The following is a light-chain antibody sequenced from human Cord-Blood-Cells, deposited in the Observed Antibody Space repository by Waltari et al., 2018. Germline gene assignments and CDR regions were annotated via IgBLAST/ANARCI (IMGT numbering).Light chain of an antibody. J-gene: IGKJ1*01. V-gene: IGKV1-39*01. CDR3: QQSDSTPRT. Sequence: IQMNQSPSSLSASVGDSVTITCRASQSISSYLNWYQQKPGKAPKLRIYAASSLQSGVPSRFSCSGSGTDFTLTISSLQPEDFATYYCQQSDSTPRTFGQGTKVEIK. CDR1: QSISSY. CDR2: AAS.